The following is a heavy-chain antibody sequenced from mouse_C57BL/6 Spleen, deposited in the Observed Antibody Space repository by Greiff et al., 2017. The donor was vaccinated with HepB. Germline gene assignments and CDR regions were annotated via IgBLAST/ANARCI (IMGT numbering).Heavy chain of an antibody. J-gene: IGHJ3*01. Sequence: VKLQESGPELVKPGASVKISCKASGYAFSSSWMNWVKQRPGKGLEWIGRIYPGDGDTNYNGKFKGKATLTADKSSSTAYMQLSSLTSEDSAVYFCASPGLGYDVPWFAYWGQGTLVTVSA. D-gene: IGHD2-2*01. CDR3: ASPGLGYDVPWFAY. V-gene: IGHV1-82*01. CDR1: GYAFSSSW. CDR2: IYPGDGDT.